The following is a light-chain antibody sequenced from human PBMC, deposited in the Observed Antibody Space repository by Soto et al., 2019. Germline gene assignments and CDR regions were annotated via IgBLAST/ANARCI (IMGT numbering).Light chain of an antibody. CDR1: SSDFGAYNY. V-gene: IGLV2-14*01. CDR3: TSYTSGSLYV. Sequence: QSALTQPASVSGSPGQSITISCTGTSSDFGAYNYVSWYQQYPGKVPKLLIYNVSNRPSGVSNRFSGSKSGNTASLTISGLQAEDEADYFCTSYTSGSLYVFGTGPKVTVL. J-gene: IGLJ1*01. CDR2: NVS.